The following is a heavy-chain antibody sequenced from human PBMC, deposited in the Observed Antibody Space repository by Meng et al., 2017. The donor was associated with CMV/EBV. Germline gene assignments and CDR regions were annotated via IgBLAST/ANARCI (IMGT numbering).Heavy chain of an antibody. CDR2: IRYDGSNK. D-gene: IGHD3-10*01. Sequence: GGSMRLSCAASGFTFSSYGMHWVRQAPGKGLEWVAFIRYDGSNKYYADSVKGRFTISRDNSKNTLYLQMNNLRAEDTAVYYCAKARGRIGPGNVWGQGTTVTVSS. CDR3: AKARGRIGPGNV. V-gene: IGHV3-30*02. J-gene: IGHJ6*02. CDR1: GFTFSSYG.